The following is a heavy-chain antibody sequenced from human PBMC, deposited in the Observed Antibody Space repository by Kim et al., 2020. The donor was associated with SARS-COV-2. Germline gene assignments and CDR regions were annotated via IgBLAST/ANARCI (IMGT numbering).Heavy chain of an antibody. V-gene: IGHV4-4*02. J-gene: IGHJ6*02. CDR3: ARRRTTVVTVGMDV. CDR2: IYHSGST. CDR1: GGSISSSNW. Sequence: SETLSLTCAVSGGSISSSNWWSWVRQPPGKGLEWIGEIYHSGSTNYNPSLKSRVTISVDKSKNQFSLKLSSVTAADTAVYYCARRRTTVVTVGMDVWGQGTTVTVSS. D-gene: IGHD4-17*01.